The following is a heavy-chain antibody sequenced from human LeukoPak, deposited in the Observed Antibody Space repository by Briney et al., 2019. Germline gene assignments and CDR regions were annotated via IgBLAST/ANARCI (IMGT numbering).Heavy chain of an antibody. V-gene: IGHV3-7*04. J-gene: IGHJ3*02. CDR3: ARGPGDVDKFDAFDI. CDR1: GFTFSSYA. CDR2: IKQDGSKK. D-gene: IGHD7-27*01. Sequence: PGGSLRLSCAASGFTFSSYAMSWVRQAPGKGLEWVANIKQDGSKKYFVDSVKGRFTISRDNAKNSLYLQMNSLRAEDTAVYYCARGPGDVDKFDAFDIWGQGTMVTVSS.